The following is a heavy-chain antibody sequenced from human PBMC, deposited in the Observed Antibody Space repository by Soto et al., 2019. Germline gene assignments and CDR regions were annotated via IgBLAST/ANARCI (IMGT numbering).Heavy chain of an antibody. V-gene: IGHV1-18*04. D-gene: IGHD2-2*02. CDR2: IIAYNGNT. J-gene: IGHJ6*02. Sequence: GASVNVSCKASCYTFTSYGISWVRQAPLQVLELMVWIIAYNGNTNYSQKRQGRVTMTTDTSTSTAYMELRSLRSDDTAVYYCARDGIVVVPAAIRSSYYYYGMDVGGQGTTVTVSS. CDR1: CYTFTSYG. CDR3: ARDGIVVVPAAIRSSYYYYGMDV.